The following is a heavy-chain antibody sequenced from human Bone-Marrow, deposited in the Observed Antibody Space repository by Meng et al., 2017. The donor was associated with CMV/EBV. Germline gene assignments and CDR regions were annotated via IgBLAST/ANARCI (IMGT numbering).Heavy chain of an antibody. J-gene: IGHJ6*02. D-gene: IGHD6-25*01. CDR1: GYSFTNYW. V-gene: IGHV5-51*01. CDR3: ARGGFGSSGSRYYYGMDV. CDR2: IYPGDSDA. Sequence: GGSLRLSCEGSGYSFTNYWIAWVRQMPGKDLEWMGIIYPGDSDATYSPSFRGQVTISADRSISTAYLQWRSLKASDTAMYYCARGGFGSSGSRYYYGMDVWGQGTTVTVSS.